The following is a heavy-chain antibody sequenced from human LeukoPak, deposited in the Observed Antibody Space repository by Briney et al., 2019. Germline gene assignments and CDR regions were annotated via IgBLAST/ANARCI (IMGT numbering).Heavy chain of an antibody. CDR1: GYSVSSGYY. V-gene: IGHV4-38-2*01. CDR2: IYHSGST. J-gene: IGHJ2*01. D-gene: IGHD3-3*01. CDR3: ARVGDFWSLGYFDL. Sequence: PSENLSLTCAVSGYSVSSGYYWGWIRQPPGKGLEWIGSIYHSGSTYYNPSLKSRVTISVDTSKNQFSLKLSSVTAADTAVYYCARVGDFWSLGYFDLWGRGTLVTVSS.